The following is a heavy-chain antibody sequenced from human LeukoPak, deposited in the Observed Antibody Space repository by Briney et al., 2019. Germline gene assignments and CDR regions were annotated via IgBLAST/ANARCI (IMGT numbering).Heavy chain of an antibody. CDR1: GFTFSSYV. CDR2: IGDSGGST. J-gene: IGHJ5*02. Sequence: PGGSLRLSCAASGFTFSSYVMSWVRQAPGKGLEWVSAIGDSGGSTYYADSVKGRFTISRDNSKNTLYLQMNGLRADDTAVYYCAKTTWGVNNWFDPWGQGTLVTVSS. V-gene: IGHV3-23*01. D-gene: IGHD3-16*01. CDR3: AKTTWGVNNWFDP.